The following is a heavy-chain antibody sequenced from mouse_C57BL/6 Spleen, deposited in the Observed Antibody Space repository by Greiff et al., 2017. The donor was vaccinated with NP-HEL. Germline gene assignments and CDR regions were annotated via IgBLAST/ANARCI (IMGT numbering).Heavy chain of an antibody. CDR3: TEDLLLLYRAY. CDR2: IRLKSDNYAT. V-gene: IGHV6-3*01. J-gene: IGHJ3*01. CDR1: GFTFSNYW. D-gene: IGHD1-1*01. Sequence: EVKVEESGGGLVQPGGSMKLSCVASGFTFSNYWMNWVRQSPEKGLEWVAQIRLKSDNYATHYAESVKGRFTISRDDSKSSVYLQMNNLRAEDTGIYYCTEDLLLLYRAYWGQGTLVTVSA.